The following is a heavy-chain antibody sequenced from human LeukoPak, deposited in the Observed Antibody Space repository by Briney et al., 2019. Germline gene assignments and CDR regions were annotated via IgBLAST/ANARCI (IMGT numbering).Heavy chain of an antibody. D-gene: IGHD3-3*01. CDR3: ARVRFLEWLLPFDS. V-gene: IGHV3-48*03. Sequence: PGGSLRLSCAASGFTFSSYEMNWVRQAPGKGLEWVSYIRSSGSTISYADSVKGRFTISRDNAKRSLYLQMHSLRAEDTAVYYCARVRFLEWLLPFDSWGQGTLVTVSS. J-gene: IGHJ4*02. CDR1: GFTFSSYE. CDR2: IRSSGSTI.